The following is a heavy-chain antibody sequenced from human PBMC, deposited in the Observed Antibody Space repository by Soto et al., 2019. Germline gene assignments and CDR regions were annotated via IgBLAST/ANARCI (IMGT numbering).Heavy chain of an antibody. Sequence: PGGSLRLSCAASGFTFSSYGMHWVRQAPGKGLEWVAVISYDGSNKYYADSVKGRFTISRDNSKNTLYLQMNSLRAEDTAVYYCAKDIAYSGSLWGQGTPVTVYS. J-gene: IGHJ4*02. D-gene: IGHD1-26*01. CDR3: AKDIAYSGSL. V-gene: IGHV3-30*18. CDR2: ISYDGSNK. CDR1: GFTFSSYG.